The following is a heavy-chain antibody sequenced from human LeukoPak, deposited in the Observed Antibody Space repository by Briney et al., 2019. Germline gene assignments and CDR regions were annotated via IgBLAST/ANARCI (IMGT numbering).Heavy chain of an antibody. D-gene: IGHD6-13*01. CDR1: GFIFSTYA. CDR2: ISGSGGST. V-gene: IGHV3-23*01. CDR3: ARVIRAAPGKGYFDY. J-gene: IGHJ4*02. Sequence: GGSLRLSCATSGFIFSTYALSWVRQAPGKGLEWASSISGSGGSTYHADSVKGRFTISRDSSKNTLYPQMNSLRAEGTAIYYCARVIRAAPGKGYFDYWGQGTLVTVSS.